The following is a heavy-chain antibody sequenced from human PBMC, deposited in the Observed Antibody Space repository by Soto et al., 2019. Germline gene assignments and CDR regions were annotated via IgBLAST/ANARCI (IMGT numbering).Heavy chain of an antibody. J-gene: IGHJ4*02. Sequence: QVQLVQSGAEVKKPGASVKVSCKASGYTFTSYGISWVRQAPGQGLEWLGWINPYNGNTNYAQKLQGRVTMTTDTATNTAYMELRSLRSYDTAVYYCARDWFGIDYWGQGTLVTVSS. CDR3: ARDWFGIDY. CDR2: INPYNGNT. CDR1: GYTFTSYG. V-gene: IGHV1-18*01. D-gene: IGHD3-16*01.